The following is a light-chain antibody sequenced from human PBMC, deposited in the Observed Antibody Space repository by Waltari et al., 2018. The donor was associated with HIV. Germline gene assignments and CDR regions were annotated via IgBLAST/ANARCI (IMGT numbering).Light chain of an antibody. J-gene: IGLJ2*01. CDR1: SSNIGSSS. CDR2: RNY. Sequence: QSVLTQSPSASGTPGQRVTISCYGSSSNIGSSSVYWYQKVPGTAPKLLIYRNYQRPSGVPDRFSGSKSGTTASLAISGLRSEDEADYYCAVWDDGLSGVVFGGGTKLTVL. CDR3: AVWDDGLSGVV. V-gene: IGLV1-47*01.